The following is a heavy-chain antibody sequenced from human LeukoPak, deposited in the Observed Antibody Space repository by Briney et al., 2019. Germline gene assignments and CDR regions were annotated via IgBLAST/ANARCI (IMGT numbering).Heavy chain of an antibody. CDR1: GLTFSSYS. Sequence: GGSLRLSCTASGLTFSSYSMNWVRQAPGKGLEWLSFITSSSRTIYYTDSVRGRFTVSRDNGKNSMYLQMNSLRAEDSAVYYCARDVGVYGDYAILGYWGQGTLVTVSS. J-gene: IGHJ4*02. D-gene: IGHD4-17*01. CDR2: ITSSSRTI. V-gene: IGHV3-48*01. CDR3: ARDVGVYGDYAILGY.